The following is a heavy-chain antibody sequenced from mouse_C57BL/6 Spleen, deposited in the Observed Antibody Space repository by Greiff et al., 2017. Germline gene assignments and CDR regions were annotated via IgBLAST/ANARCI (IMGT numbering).Heavy chain of an antibody. J-gene: IGHJ1*03. V-gene: IGHV1-5*01. D-gene: IGHD1-1*01. CDR1: GYTFTSYW. CDR2: IYPGNSDT. Sequence: VQLQQSGTVLARPGASVKMSCKTSGYTFTSYWMHWVKQRPGQGLEWIGAIYPGNSDTSYNQKFKGKAKLTAVTSASTAYMELSSLTNEDSAVYYCTRYYGSSSHWYFDVWGTGTTVTVAS. CDR3: TRYYGSSSHWYFDV.